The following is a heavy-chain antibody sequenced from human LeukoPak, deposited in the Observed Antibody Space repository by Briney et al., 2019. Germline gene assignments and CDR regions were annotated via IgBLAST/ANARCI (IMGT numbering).Heavy chain of an antibody. CDR1: GGSISSYY. J-gene: IGHJ3*02. Sequence: PSETLSLTCTVSGGSISSYYWSWIRQPPGKGLEWIGYIYYSGSTNYNPSLKSRVTISVDTSKNQFSLKLSSVTAADTAVYYCARAYRSGYYYGYDAFDIWGQGTMVTVSS. D-gene: IGHD3-22*01. CDR3: ARAYRSGYYYGYDAFDI. V-gene: IGHV4-59*01. CDR2: IYYSGST.